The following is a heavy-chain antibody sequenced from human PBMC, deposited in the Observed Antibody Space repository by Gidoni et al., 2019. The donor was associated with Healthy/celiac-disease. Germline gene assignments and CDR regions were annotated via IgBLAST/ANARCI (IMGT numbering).Heavy chain of an antibody. CDR1: GGTFSSYA. CDR3: ARVRDYSSPTDY. Sequence: QFQLVQSGAEVKKPGSSVKVSCKASGGTFSSYAISWVRQAPGQGLEWMGRIIPILGIANYAQKFQGRVTITADKSTSTAYMELSSLRSEDTAVYYCARVRDYSSPTDYWGQGTLVTVSS. J-gene: IGHJ4*02. V-gene: IGHV1-69*04. CDR2: IIPILGIA. D-gene: IGHD6-13*01.